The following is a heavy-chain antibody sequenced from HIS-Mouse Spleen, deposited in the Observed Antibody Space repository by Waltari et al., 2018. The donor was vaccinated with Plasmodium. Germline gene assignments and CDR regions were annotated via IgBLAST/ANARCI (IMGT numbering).Heavy chain of an antibody. CDR2: ISYDGSNK. D-gene: IGHD2-15*01. J-gene: IGHJ4*02. CDR3: ARDRRLAFDY. CDR1: GFPFNSHA. V-gene: IGHV3-30-3*01. Sequence: QVQLVESGGGVVQPGRSLRLSCASAGFPFNSHAFHWVRQAPGKGLECVAVISYDGSNKYYADSVKGRFTISRDNSKNTLYLQMNSLRAEDTAVYYCARDRRLAFDYWGQGTLVTVSS.